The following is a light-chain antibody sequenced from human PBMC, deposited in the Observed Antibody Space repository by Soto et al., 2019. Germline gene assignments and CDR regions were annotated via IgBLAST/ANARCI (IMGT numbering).Light chain of an antibody. CDR1: QSISSS. CDR2: KAS. J-gene: IGKJ1*01. V-gene: IGKV1-5*03. Sequence: DIQMTQSPSTLSASVGDRVTITCRASQSISSSLAWYQQKPGKAPNLLIYKASSLESGVPSRFSGSGSGTEFTLTITSLQPDDFATYYCQQYNSYSRTFGQ. CDR3: QQYNSYSRT.